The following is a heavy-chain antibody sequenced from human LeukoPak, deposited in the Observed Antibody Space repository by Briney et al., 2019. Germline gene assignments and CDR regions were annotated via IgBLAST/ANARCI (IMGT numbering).Heavy chain of an antibody. D-gene: IGHD1-26*01. J-gene: IGHJ5*02. V-gene: IGHV3-23*01. CDR1: GFTFSSYG. Sequence: GGSLRLSCAASGFTFSSYGMSWVRQAPGKGLEWVSAISGSGGSTYYADSVRGRFTISRDNSKNTLYLQMNSLRAEDTAVYYCARGRKWELLEVGFDPWGQGTLVTVSS. CDR3: ARGRKWELLEVGFDP. CDR2: ISGSGGST.